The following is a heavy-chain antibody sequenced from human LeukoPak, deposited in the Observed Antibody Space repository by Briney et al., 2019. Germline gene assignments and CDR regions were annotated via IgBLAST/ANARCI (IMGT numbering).Heavy chain of an antibody. Sequence: PGGSLSLSCAASGFIFSSYEMKWVRQAPGKGLEWVSYIISSGSTIYYPDSVKGRSTISRDNDKNSLYLTVKNQRAEATAVSYCWIDIVVVSAAIDDYWGQGTLLTVSS. CDR2: IISSGSTI. V-gene: IGHV3-48*03. CDR1: GFIFSSYE. D-gene: IGHD2-2*01. J-gene: IGHJ4*02. CDR3: WIDIVVVSAAIDDY.